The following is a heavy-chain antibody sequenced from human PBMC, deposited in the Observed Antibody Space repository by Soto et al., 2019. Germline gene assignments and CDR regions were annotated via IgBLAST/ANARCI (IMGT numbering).Heavy chain of an antibody. J-gene: IGHJ4*02. D-gene: IGHD3-3*01. Sequence: EVQLLESGGGLVQPGGSLRLSCAASGFMFSSFAMSWVRQAPGKGLEWVSAISGSGDNTYYADSVKGRFTISRDNSKNTLYLQMNSLRAEDTAVYYCADGGEWVFNFEYWGQGTLVTVSS. CDR1: GFMFSSFA. V-gene: IGHV3-23*01. CDR2: ISGSGDNT. CDR3: ADGGEWVFNFEY.